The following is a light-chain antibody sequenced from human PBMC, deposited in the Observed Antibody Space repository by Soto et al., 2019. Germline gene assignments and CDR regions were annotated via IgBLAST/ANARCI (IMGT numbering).Light chain of an antibody. CDR2: KAS. V-gene: IGKV1-5*03. CDR1: QSISSW. CDR3: QQYKSLYT. Sequence: DIQMTQSPSTLSASVGDTVTITCRASQSISSWLAWYQQKPGKAPKLLVSKASSLESGVPSRFSGSGSGTEFTLTINSLQPDDFATYYCQQYKSLYTFGQGTKLEIK. J-gene: IGKJ2*01.